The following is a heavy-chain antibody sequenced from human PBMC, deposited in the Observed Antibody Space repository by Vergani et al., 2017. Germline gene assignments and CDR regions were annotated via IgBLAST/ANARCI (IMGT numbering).Heavy chain of an antibody. Sequence: QVQLHESGPGLVKPSQTLSLTCTVPGGSITSGSFYWSWIRPPAGKGLEWIGRIHSSGTTNYNPPLKIRVTLAVETSKNQLSLRMTSVTAADTAVYYCARDAWTSELRGVYWFDTWGQGTLVSVSS. V-gene: IGHV4-61*02. D-gene: IGHD3-10*01. J-gene: IGHJ5*02. CDR2: IHSSGTT. CDR3: ARDAWTSELRGVYWFDT. CDR1: GGSITSGSFY.